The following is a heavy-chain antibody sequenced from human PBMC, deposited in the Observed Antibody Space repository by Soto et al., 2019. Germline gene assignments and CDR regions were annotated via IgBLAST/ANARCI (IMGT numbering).Heavy chain of an antibody. Sequence: QVQLVQSGAGVKKPGASVKVSCKASGYTFTSYDINWVRQATGQGLEWMGWMNPNSGNTGYAQKFQGRVTMTRNNSITTAYIELSSLSSEATAVYYCARRRSGYQDYWGQGTLVTVSS. CDR1: GYTFTSYD. J-gene: IGHJ4*02. CDR2: MNPNSGNT. D-gene: IGHD3-22*01. V-gene: IGHV1-8*01. CDR3: ARRRSGYQDY.